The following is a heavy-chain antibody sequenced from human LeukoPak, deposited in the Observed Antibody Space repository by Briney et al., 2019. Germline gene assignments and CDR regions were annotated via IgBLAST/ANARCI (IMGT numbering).Heavy chain of an antibody. V-gene: IGHV3-66*02. Sequence: PGGSLRLSCAASGFSVSNNYVSWVRQAPGKGLEWVSVLYSGGTTYYADSVKGRFTISRDNSKNTLYLQMNSLRAEDTAVYYCAKGGVLMVYATDYWGQGTLVTVSS. CDR2: LYSGGTT. D-gene: IGHD2-8*01. CDR1: GFSVSNNY. CDR3: AKGGVLMVYATDY. J-gene: IGHJ4*02.